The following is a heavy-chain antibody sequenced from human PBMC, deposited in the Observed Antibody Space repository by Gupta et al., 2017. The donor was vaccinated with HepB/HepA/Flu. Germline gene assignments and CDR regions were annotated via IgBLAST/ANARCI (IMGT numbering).Heavy chain of an antibody. CDR1: GFTFDDNA. CDR2: ISWNSGSI. CDR3: AKSWDLRGYFDY. J-gene: IGHJ4*02. D-gene: IGHD1-26*01. V-gene: IGHV3-9*01. Sequence: EVQLVESGGGLVQPGRSLRLSCAASGFTFDDNAMHWVRQAPGKGLEWVSGISWNSGSIGYADSVKGRFTTSRDNAKNSLYLQMNSLRVEDTALYYCAKSWDLRGYFDYWGQGTLVTVSS.